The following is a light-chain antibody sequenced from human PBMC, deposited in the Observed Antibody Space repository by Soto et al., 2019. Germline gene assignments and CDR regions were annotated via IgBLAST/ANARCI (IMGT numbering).Light chain of an antibody. Sequence: DIQVTQSPSSLSASAGDRVTITGRASQSISNHLNWYQQKPGKAPKLLIYAASSLQSGVPSRFSGSGSGTDFTLTITSLQPEDFATYYCQQSYIMSEGYTFGQGTKLEIK. CDR1: QSISNH. V-gene: IGKV1-39*01. CDR2: AAS. J-gene: IGKJ2*01. CDR3: QQSYIMSEGYT.